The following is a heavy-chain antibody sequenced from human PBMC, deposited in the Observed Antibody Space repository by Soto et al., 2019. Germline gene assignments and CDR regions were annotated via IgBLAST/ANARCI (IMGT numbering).Heavy chain of an antibody. CDR2: IIPIFGTA. J-gene: IGHJ6*02. CDR1: GYTFTGYY. CDR3: ARVSYSSYPRYYYYGMDV. Sequence: ASVKVSCKASGYTFTGYYMHWVRQSPGQGLEWMGGIIPIFGTANYAQKFQGRVTITADESTSTAYMELSSLRSEDTAVYYCARVSYSSYPRYYYYGMDVWGQGTTVTVSS. D-gene: IGHD6-6*01. V-gene: IGHV1-69*13.